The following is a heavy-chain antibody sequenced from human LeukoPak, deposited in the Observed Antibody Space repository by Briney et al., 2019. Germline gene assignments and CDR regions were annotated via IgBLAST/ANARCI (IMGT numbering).Heavy chain of an antibody. Sequence: PSETLSLTCTVSGDSISSSSYYWGWIRQPPGKGLEWIGSIYSSGSTYYNPSLRSRVTISVDTSKNQFSLKLSSVTAADTAVYYCARTTRSQLLWFGELNPWGQGTLVTVSS. CDR1: GDSISSSSYY. D-gene: IGHD3-10*01. CDR3: ARTTRSQLLWFGELNP. V-gene: IGHV4-39*07. CDR2: IYSSGST. J-gene: IGHJ5*02.